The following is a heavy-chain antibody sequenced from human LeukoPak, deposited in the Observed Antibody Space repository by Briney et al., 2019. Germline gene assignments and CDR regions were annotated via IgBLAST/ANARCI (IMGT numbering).Heavy chain of an antibody. J-gene: IGHJ4*02. V-gene: IGHV1-46*01. CDR2: INPGGGST. CDR1: GYTFTSYY. CDR3: ARSHSSGWYGLDY. D-gene: IGHD6-19*01. Sequence: GASVKVSCKASGYTFTSYYMHWVRQAPGRGLEWMGIINPGGGSTTYAQKFQARATMTRDTSTSTVYMELSSLRSEDTAVYYCARSHSSGWYGLDYWGQGTLVTVSS.